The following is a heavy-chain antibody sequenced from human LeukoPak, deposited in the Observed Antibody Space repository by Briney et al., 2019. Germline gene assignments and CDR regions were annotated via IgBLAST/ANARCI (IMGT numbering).Heavy chain of an antibody. J-gene: IGHJ6*03. CDR2: ISPSGGST. V-gene: IGHV1-46*01. CDR1: GYTFTSNY. D-gene: IGHD1-14*01. Sequence: ASVKVSCKAFGYTFTSNYMHWVRQAPGQGPEWMGVISPSGGSTTYAQKFQGRVTLTRDMSTSTDYLELSSLRSEDTAVYYCARQPDRYYYYMDVWGKGTTVTVSS. CDR3: ARQPDRYYYYMDV.